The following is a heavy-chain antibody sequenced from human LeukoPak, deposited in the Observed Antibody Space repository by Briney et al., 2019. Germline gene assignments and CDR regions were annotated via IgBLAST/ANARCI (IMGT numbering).Heavy chain of an antibody. D-gene: IGHD3-9*01. CDR1: GFTFSSYS. J-gene: IGHJ4*02. Sequence: TGGSLRLSCAASGFTFSSYSMNWVRQAPGKGLEWVSYISSSSSTIYYADSVKGRFTISRDNAKNSLYLQMNSLKTEDTAVYYCTADNYDILTGYSLDYWGQGTLVTVSS. CDR3: TADNYDILTGYSLDY. CDR2: ISSSSSTI. V-gene: IGHV3-48*01.